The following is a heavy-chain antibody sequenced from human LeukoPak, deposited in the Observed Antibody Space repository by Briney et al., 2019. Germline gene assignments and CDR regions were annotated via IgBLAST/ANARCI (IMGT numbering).Heavy chain of an antibody. CDR2: INHSGST. V-gene: IGHV4-34*01. D-gene: IGHD4-11*01. CDR1: GGSFRGYY. CDR3: ARVDYSNISPYYYYYYMHV. Sequence: SETLCLSCAVSGGSFRGYYWSWIRQPPGKGLEWIWEINHSGSTKYNPSLKRRVTISVDTSKNQFSLKLSSENSDDTAVYCCARVDYSNISPYYYYYYMHVWGKGTTVTVSS. J-gene: IGHJ6*03.